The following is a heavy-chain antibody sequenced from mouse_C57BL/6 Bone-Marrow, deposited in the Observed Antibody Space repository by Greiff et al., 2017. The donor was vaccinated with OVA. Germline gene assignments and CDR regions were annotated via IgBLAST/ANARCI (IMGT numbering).Heavy chain of an antibody. J-gene: IGHJ3*01. CDR1: EYEFPSHD. CDR2: INSDGGST. CDR3: ASYYYYDGAWFAY. D-gene: IGHD2-4*01. V-gene: IGHV5-2*01. Sequence: EVKLMESGGGLVQPGESLKLSCESNEYEFPSHDMSWVRKTPEKRLELVAAINSDGGSTYYPDTKERRFIISRDNTKKTFYLQMSSLRSEDTALYYCASYYYYDGAWFAYWGQGTLVTVSA.